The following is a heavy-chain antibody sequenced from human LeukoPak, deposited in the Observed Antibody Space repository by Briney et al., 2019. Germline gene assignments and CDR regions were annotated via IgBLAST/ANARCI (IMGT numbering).Heavy chain of an antibody. V-gene: IGHV1-46*01. Sequence: ASVKVSCKTSGYTFSTYYMHWVRQAPGQGLEWLGIIHPTDGSTSYTLKIQGRVTMTRDTATGTVYLELSSLRSEDTAVYWCARANGGGLDYWGQGTLITASS. CDR3: ARANGGGLDY. D-gene: IGHD3-10*01. CDR1: GYTFSTYY. CDR2: IHPTDGST. J-gene: IGHJ4*02.